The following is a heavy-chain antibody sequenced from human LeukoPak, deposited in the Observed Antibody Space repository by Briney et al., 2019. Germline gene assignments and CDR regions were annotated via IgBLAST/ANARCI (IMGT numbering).Heavy chain of an antibody. CDR2: INSDGSTT. Sequence: PGGSLRLSCAASGFTFSSYWMHWVRRAPGKGLVWVSRINSDGSTTNYADSVKGRFTISRDNAKNSLYLQMNSLRAEDTAVYYCASALGPTVVTPGYWGQGTLVTVSS. CDR1: GFTFSSYW. D-gene: IGHD4-23*01. CDR3: ASALGPTVVTPGY. J-gene: IGHJ4*02. V-gene: IGHV3-74*01.